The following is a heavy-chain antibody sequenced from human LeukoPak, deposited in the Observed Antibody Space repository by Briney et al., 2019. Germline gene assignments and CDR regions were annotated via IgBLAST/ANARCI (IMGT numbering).Heavy chain of an antibody. CDR3: AKDPYSYGSYFDY. D-gene: IGHD5-18*01. CDR1: GFTFSGCG. V-gene: IGHV3-30*02. CDR2: IWYDGRDK. Sequence: GGSLRLSCAASGFTFSGCGMHWVRQAPGKGLEWVAFIWYDGRDKYCADSVKGQFTISRDNSKNTPYLQMNSLRAEDTAVYYCAKDPYSYGSYFDYWGQGTLVTVSS. J-gene: IGHJ4*02.